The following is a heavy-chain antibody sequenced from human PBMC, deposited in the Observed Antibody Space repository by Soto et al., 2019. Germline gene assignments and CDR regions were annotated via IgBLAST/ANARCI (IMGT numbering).Heavy chain of an antibody. CDR3: ARGPGTMAKIDY. Sequence: PSETLSLTCTVSGASLSRYYWSWMRQSPGKGLEWIGYLYNTGSTIYNPSLKSRVTISVDTSKNQFSLKMNSVPAADTAVYYCARGPGTMAKIDYWGQGTLVTVS. J-gene: IGHJ4*02. CDR1: GASLSRYY. D-gene: IGHD3-10*01. V-gene: IGHV4-59*01. CDR2: LYNTGST.